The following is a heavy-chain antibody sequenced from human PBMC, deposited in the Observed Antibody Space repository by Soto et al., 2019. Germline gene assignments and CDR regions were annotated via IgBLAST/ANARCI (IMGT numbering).Heavy chain of an antibody. V-gene: IGHV3-53*01. J-gene: IGHJ4*02. CDR3: TRDGRGLGRLSLFEY. CDR2: IYSGETT. CDR1: GFNVNSDY. D-gene: IGHD2-21*02. Sequence: GSLRLSCAASGFNVNSDYMNWVRQTPGKGLEWVASIYSGETTYYADSVRGRFTISSDKSKNTLYFQLSSLRIEDTAVYYCTRDGRGLGRLSLFEYWGQGVLVTVSS.